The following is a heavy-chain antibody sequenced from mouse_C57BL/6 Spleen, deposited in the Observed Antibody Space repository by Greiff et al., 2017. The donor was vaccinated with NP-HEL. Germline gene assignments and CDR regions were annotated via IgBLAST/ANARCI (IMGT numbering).Heavy chain of an antibody. D-gene: IGHD1-1*01. CDR2: INPNNGGT. CDR1: GYTFTDYY. V-gene: IGHV1-26*01. CDR3: ARAYYYGSSYCFDY. Sequence: VQLKQSGPELVKPGASVKISCKASGYTFTDYYMNWVKQSHGKSLEWIGDINPNNGGTSYNQKFKGKATLTVDKSSSTAYMELRSLTSEDSAVYYCARAYYYGSSYCFDYWGQGTTLTVSS. J-gene: IGHJ2*01.